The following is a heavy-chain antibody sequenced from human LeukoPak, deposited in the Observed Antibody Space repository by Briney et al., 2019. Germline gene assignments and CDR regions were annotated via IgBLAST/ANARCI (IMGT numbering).Heavy chain of an antibody. D-gene: IGHD6-19*01. CDR1: GFTFSSYW. Sequence: GGSLRLSCAASGFTFSSYWMNWVRQAPGKGLEWVAKIKQDGSEKNYVDSVKGRFTISRDNAKNSLYLQMNSLRAEDTAVYYCASEQWLRYWGQGTLVTVSS. J-gene: IGHJ4*02. CDR2: IKQDGSEK. V-gene: IGHV3-7*01. CDR3: ASEQWLRY.